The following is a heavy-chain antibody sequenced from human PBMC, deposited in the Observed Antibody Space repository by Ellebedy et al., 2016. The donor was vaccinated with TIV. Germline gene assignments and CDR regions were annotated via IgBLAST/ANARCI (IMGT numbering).Heavy chain of an antibody. V-gene: IGHV2-70*11. Sequence: SGPTLVKPTQTLTLTCTFSGFSLSTSGMCVSWIRQPPGKALEWLARIDWDDDKYYSTSLKTRLTIPKDSSKNQVVLTMTNMDPVDTATYYCARIREYSSGWYYFDYWGQGTLVTVSS. CDR1: GFSLSTSGMC. CDR3: ARIREYSSGWYYFDY. J-gene: IGHJ4*02. CDR2: IDWDDDK. D-gene: IGHD6-19*01.